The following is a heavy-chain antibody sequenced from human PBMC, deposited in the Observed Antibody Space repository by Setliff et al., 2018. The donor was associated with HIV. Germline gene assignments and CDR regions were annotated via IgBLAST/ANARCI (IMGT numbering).Heavy chain of an antibody. J-gene: IGHJ1*01. CDR2: ISGSGGST. Sequence: PGGSLRLSCAASGFTFSSYAMNWVRQAPGKGLEWVSAISGSGGSTYYADSVKGRFTISRDNSKNTLYLQMNSLRAEDTAVYYCAKTGYYYDSSGYSDPQCVQHWGQGTLVTVSS. CDR3: AKTGYYYDSSGYSDPQCVQH. D-gene: IGHD3-22*01. V-gene: IGHV3-23*01. CDR1: GFTFSSYA.